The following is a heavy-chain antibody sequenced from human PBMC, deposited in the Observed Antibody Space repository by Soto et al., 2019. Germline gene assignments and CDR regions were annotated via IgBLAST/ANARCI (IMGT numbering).Heavy chain of an antibody. Sequence: EMQLVQSGGGLVQPGGSLRLSCAASGFTFSSYEMHWVRQAPGKGLEWISYISSSGTGTYYADSVRRRFTMARDNTKNSVSLQMYSLRAEYTAIYYCVRDLHEPLAADALREANWGQGTQVTVSS. D-gene: IGHD4-17*01. J-gene: IGHJ4*02. CDR2: ISSSGTGT. CDR3: VRDLHEPLAADALREAN. CDR1: GFTFSSYE. V-gene: IGHV3-48*03.